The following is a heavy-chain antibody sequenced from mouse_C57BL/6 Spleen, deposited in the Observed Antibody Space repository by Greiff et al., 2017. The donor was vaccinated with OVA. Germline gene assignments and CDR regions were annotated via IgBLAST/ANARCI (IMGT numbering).Heavy chain of an antibody. CDR3: TRGDDYDGFAY. Sequence: DVKLQESGGGLVQPGGSMKLSCAASGFTFSDSWMDWVRQSPEKGLEWVAEIRNKANNHATYYAESVKGRFTISRDDSKSSVYLQMNSLGAADTCCYYCTRGDDYDGFAYWGQGTLVTVSA. CDR1: GFTFSDSW. D-gene: IGHD2-4*01. CDR2: IRNKANNHAT. V-gene: IGHV6-6*01. J-gene: IGHJ3*01.